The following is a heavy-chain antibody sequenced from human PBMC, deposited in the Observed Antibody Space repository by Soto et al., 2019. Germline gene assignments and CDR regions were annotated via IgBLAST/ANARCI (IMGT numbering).Heavy chain of an antibody. CDR2: ISGSDGKT. D-gene: IGHD3-3*01. J-gene: IGHJ4*02. CDR1: GFSFGSYA. Sequence: GGTVRLSCAASGFSFGSYALSWVRQAPGKGLEWVSTISGSDGKTFYADSVKGRFSISRDTSQSTLYLQMNSPRADDTAMYYCARWSYLDYWGQGTRVTVSS. V-gene: IGHV3-23*01. CDR3: ARWSYLDY.